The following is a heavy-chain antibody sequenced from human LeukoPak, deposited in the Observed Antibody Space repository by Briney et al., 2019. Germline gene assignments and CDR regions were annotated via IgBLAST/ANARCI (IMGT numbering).Heavy chain of an antibody. Sequence: ASVKVSCKVSGYTLSDLSMHWVRQAPGKGLEWMGGFDPGDGETIYTQKFQGRVTMTEDTSTDTAYMELSSLRSENTAVYYCAAGGVYDLFDYWGQGTLVTVSS. CDR1: GYTLSDLS. V-gene: IGHV1-24*01. CDR3: AAGGVYDLFDY. D-gene: IGHD5/OR15-5a*01. J-gene: IGHJ4*02. CDR2: FDPGDGET.